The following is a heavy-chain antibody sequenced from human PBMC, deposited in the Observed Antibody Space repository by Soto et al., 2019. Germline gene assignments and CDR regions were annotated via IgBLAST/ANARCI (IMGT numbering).Heavy chain of an antibody. CDR1: GGSISSGGYS. CDR2: TYHSGST. J-gene: IGHJ4*02. D-gene: IGHD3-16*01. CDR3: GRLKGPDIDPYY. Sequence: SETLSLTCAVSGGSISSGGYSWSWIRQPPGKGLEWIGYTYHSGSTYYNPSLKSRVTISVDRSKNQFSLKLSSVTAADTAVYLGGRLKGPDIDPYYGGQGIWVLASS. V-gene: IGHV4-30-2*01.